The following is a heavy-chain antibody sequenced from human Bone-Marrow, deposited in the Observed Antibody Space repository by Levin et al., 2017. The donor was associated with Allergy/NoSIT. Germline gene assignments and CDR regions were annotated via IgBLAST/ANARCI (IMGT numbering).Heavy chain of an antibody. V-gene: IGHV3-30*04. CDR2: VSFGGRDE. CDR1: GFHFNTYA. CDR3: ARGFSSSSLFDS. Sequence: GESLKISCEASGFHFNTYAMHWIRRAPGKGLGWVAGVSFGGRDEYYADSVRGRFTISRENSKNTLYLEMNNLRPEDTGVFFCARGFSSSSLFDSWGQGTLVTVSS. J-gene: IGHJ4*02. D-gene: IGHD6-6*01.